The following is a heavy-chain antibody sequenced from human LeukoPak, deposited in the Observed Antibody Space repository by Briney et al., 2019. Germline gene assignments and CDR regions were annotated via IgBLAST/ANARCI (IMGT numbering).Heavy chain of an antibody. V-gene: IGHV4-34*01. D-gene: IGHD3-3*01. J-gene: IGHJ4*02. CDR3: ASRIFGVVQRKYYFDY. Sequence: SETLSLTCAVYGGSFSGYYWSWIRQPPGKGLEWIGEINHSGSTNYNPSLKSRVTISVDTSKNQFSLKLSSVTAADTAVYYCASRIFGVVQRKYYFDYWGQGTLVTVSS. CDR2: INHSGST. CDR1: GGSFSGYY.